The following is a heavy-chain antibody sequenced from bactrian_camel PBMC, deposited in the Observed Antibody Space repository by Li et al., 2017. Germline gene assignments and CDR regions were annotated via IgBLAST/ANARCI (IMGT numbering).Heavy chain of an antibody. Sequence: HVQLVESGGGSVQAGGSLRLSCTASGDTISVACLGWFRQVPGKEREGVGTIDSRGNAHLFEAVKGRFSVSKDNAKNTLYLEMNSLTPEDTGMYYCAAGGGGIAGECIAWEDDFSYWGQGTQVTVS. V-gene: IGHV3S57*01. CDR3: AAGGGGIAGECIAWEDDFSY. CDR2: IDSRGNA. J-gene: IGHJ6*01. CDR1: GDTISVAC. D-gene: IGHD1*01.